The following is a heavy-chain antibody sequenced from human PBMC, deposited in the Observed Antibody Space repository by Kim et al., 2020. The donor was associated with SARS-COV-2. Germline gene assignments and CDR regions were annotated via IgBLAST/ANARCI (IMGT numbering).Heavy chain of an antibody. CDR2: IRSKAYGGTP. CDR3: TRSYCSGGSCYTRDAFDI. CDR1: GFTFDDYA. J-gene: IGHJ3*02. Sequence: GGSLRLSCTASGFTFDDYAMSWFRQAPGKGLEWVGFIRSKAYGGTPDYAASVKGRFTISKGDSKSIAYLQVNSLKTEDTAVYYCTRSYCSGGSCYTRDAFDIWGQGTVVTVSS. D-gene: IGHD2-15*01. V-gene: IGHV3-49*03.